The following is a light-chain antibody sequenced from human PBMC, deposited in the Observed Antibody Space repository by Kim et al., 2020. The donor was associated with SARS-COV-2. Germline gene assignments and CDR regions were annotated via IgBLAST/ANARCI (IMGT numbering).Light chain of an antibody. J-gene: IGLJ2*01. Sequence: GTPGQMVTISCSGSSSNVASNTVNWYQQLPGTAPKLLIYSNNPRPSGVPDRFSGSKSGTSASLAISGLQSEDEADYYCEAWDDSLVFGGGTQLTVL. CDR1: SSNVASNT. CDR2: SNN. CDR3: EAWDDSLV. V-gene: IGLV1-44*01.